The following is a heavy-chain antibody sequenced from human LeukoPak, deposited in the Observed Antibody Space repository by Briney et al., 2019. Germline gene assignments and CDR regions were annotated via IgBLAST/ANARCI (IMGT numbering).Heavy chain of an antibody. D-gene: IGHD7-27*01. J-gene: IGHJ4*02. CDR2: IYCGGNT. CDR1: GFTVSSNY. CDR3: ARKSRLGYYFDY. V-gene: IGHV3-53*01. Sequence: PGGSLRLSCAASGFTVSSNYMSWVRQAPGKGLEWVSVIYCGGNTYYADSVKGRFTISRDNSKNTLYLQMITLRAEGTAVYYCARKSRLGYYFDYWGQGTLVTVSS.